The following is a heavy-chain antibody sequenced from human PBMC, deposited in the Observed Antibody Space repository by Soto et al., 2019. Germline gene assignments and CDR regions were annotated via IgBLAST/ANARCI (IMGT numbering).Heavy chain of an antibody. CDR2: IDADNGDT. D-gene: IGHD3-16*01. V-gene: IGHV1-18*04. CDR3: VVCPGIQTGGTCLDF. Sequence: QIQVLQSGPEVRKPGTSVKVSCKASGHTFKKTGFSWARQSLGQGLEWMGWIDADNGDTKYAQKSRDRVTLTTDTATRTAYMDMRALRSDDTAVYFCVVCPGIQTGGTCLDFWGQGTLVTVSS. J-gene: IGHJ4*01. CDR1: GHTFKKTG.